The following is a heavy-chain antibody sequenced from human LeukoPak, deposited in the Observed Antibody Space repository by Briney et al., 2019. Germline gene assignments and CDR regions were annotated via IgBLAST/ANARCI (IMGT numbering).Heavy chain of an antibody. Sequence: PSETLSLTCTVSGGSISSYYWSWIRQPPGKGLEWIGYIYYSGSTNYNPSLKSRVTISVDTSKNQFSLKLSSVTAADTAVYYCARSYLPYYDFWSGYSWFDPWGQGTLVTVSS. CDR2: IYYSGST. CDR3: ARSYLPYYDFWSGYSWFDP. V-gene: IGHV4-59*12. D-gene: IGHD3-3*01. J-gene: IGHJ5*02. CDR1: GGSISSYY.